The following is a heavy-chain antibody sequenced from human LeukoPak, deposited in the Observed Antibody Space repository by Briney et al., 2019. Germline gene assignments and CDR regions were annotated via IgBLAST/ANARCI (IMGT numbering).Heavy chain of an antibody. V-gene: IGHV1-69*13. CDR1: GGTLSSHA. CDR2: IIPILGTA. Sequence: SVKVSCKASGGTLSSHAISWVRQAPGQGLEWMGGIIPILGTANYAQNFQGRVTITADESASTAYMELTSLRSEDTAVYYCAKEGVLGATMTNNWFDPWGQGTLVTVSS. CDR3: AKEGVLGATMTNNWFDP. J-gene: IGHJ5*02. D-gene: IGHD1-26*01.